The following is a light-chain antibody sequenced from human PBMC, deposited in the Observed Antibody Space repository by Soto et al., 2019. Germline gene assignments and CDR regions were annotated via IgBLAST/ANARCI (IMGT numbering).Light chain of an antibody. CDR1: QSVFYSSNNKNY. V-gene: IGKV4-1*01. Sequence: TQFPDSLAVSMGERATINCKSSQSVFYSSNNKNYLAWYQQKHGQAPRLLIFGASTRATGIPARFSGSGSGTEFTLTISSLQSEDFAVYYCQQYYNWPPITFGQGTRLEIK. CDR2: GAS. J-gene: IGKJ5*01. CDR3: QQYYNWPPIT.